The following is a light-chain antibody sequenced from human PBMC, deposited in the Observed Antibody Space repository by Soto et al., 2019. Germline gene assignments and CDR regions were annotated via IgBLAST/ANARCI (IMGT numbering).Light chain of an antibody. J-gene: IGLJ3*02. CDR2: EVN. Sequence: QSVLTQPASVSGSPGQSITISCTGTSSDVGSYHLVSWYQQHPSKAPKLMIYEVNRRPSGVSNRFSGSKSGNTASLIISGLEAEDEADYYCCSYAFSSTPVVFGGGTKLTVL. V-gene: IGLV2-23*02. CDR1: SSDVGSYHL. CDR3: CSYAFSSTPVV.